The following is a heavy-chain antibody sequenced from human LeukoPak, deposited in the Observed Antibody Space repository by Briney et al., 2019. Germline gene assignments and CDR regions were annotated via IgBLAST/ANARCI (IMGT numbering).Heavy chain of an antibody. CDR1: GFTFDDYA. V-gene: IGHV3-9*01. CDR2: ISWNSGSI. CDR3: ARGIRGSQDVFDI. Sequence: GGSLRLSCAASGFTFDDYAMHWVRQAPGKGLEWVSGISWNSGSIGYADSVKGRFTISRDNSKNTLYLQMNSLRAEDTAVYYCARGIRGSQDVFDIWGQGTMVTVSS. D-gene: IGHD3-10*01. J-gene: IGHJ3*02.